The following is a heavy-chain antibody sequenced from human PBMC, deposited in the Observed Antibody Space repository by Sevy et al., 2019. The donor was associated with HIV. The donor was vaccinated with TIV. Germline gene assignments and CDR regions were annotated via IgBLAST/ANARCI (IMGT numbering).Heavy chain of an antibody. CDR3: ARGTIVGGEWVLDY. J-gene: IGHJ4*02. CDR2: IYHSGST. CDR1: GGSISSGGYS. Sequence: SETQSLTCAVSGGSISSGGYSWSWIRQPPGKGLEWIGYIYHSGSTYYNPSLKSRVTISVDRSKNQFSLKLSSVTAADTAVYYCARGTIVGGEWVLDYWGQGTLVTVSS. V-gene: IGHV4-30-2*01. D-gene: IGHD1-26*01.